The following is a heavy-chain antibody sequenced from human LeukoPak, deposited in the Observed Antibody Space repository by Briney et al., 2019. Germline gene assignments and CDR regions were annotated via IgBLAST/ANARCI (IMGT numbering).Heavy chain of an antibody. V-gene: IGHV1-69*06. J-gene: IGHJ6*02. CDR1: GGTFSSYA. CDR3: AGDNGEGDGYNSFFSGYYGMDA. Sequence: SVNVSCKASGGTFSSYAISWVRQAPGQGLEWMGGIIPIFGTANYAQKFQGRVTITADKSTSTAYMELSSLRSEDTAVYYCAGDNGEGDGYNSFFSGYYGMDAWGQGTTVTVSS. D-gene: IGHD5-24*01. CDR2: IIPIFGTA.